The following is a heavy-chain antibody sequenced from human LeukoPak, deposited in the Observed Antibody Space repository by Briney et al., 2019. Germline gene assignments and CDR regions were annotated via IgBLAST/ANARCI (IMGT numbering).Heavy chain of an antibody. V-gene: IGHV4-59*01. J-gene: IGHJ5*02. Sequence: PSETLSLTCTVSGDSISSYYWNWIRQPPGKGLEWIGYIFYSVNTNYNPSLKSRATISVDTSKNQFSLKLTSVTAADTAVYYCVSLAAGESGRGSWGQGTLVTVSS. CDR3: VSLAAGESGRGS. CDR2: IFYSVNT. D-gene: IGHD3-10*01. CDR1: GDSISSYY.